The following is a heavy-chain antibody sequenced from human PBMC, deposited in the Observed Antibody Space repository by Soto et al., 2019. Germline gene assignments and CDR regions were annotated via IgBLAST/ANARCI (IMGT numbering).Heavy chain of an antibody. V-gene: IGHV4-59*01. J-gene: IGHJ4*02. Sequence: SETLSLTCTVSGGSISSYCWSWIRQPPGKGLEWIGYIYYSGSTNYNPSLKSRVTISVDTSKNQFSLKLSSVTAADTAVYYCARAGLGDGSDYWGQGTLVTVSS. D-gene: IGHD3-10*01. CDR2: IYYSGST. CDR1: GGSISSYC. CDR3: ARAGLGDGSDY.